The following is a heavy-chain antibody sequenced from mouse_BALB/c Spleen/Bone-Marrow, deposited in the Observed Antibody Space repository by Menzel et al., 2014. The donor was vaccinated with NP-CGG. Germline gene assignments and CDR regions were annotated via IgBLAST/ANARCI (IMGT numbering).Heavy chain of an antibody. CDR1: GFNIKDTY. J-gene: IGHJ4*01. CDR2: IDPANGNT. V-gene: IGHV14-3*02. D-gene: IGHD2-1*01. Sequence: VQLQQSGAELVKPGASVKLSCTASGFNIKDTYMHWVKQRPEQGLEWIGRIDPANGNTKYDPKFQGKATITADTSSNTAYLQLRSMTSEDTAVYYCARWDGNYIYAMHYWGQGTSVTVSS. CDR3: ARWDGNYIYAMHY.